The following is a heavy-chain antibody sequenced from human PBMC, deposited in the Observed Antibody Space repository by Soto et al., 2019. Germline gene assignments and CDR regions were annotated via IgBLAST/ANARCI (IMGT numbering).Heavy chain of an antibody. CDR3: AKRFFGSGSPPGAFDV. D-gene: IGHD3-10*01. V-gene: IGHV3-23*05. CDR1: GFKFSNYA. CDR2: ITSSGNGT. J-gene: IGHJ3*01. Sequence: EVQLLESGGGLVQPGGSLRLSCAASGFKFSNYAMSWVRQAPGKGPEWVSFITSSGNGTYYADSVKGRFTISRDNSKNTLYVHMNNLRAEDTAIYYCAKRFFGSGSPPGAFDVWGPGTMVTVSS.